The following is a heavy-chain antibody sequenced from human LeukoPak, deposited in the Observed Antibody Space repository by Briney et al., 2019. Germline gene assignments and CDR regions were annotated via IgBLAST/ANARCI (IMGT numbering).Heavy chain of an antibody. Sequence: GGSLRLSCAASGITFEDYAMHWVRQAPGKGLEWVSFISGDGGTTYYPDSVKGRFTISRDNSRTSLYLQMNSLRTEDTALYYCAKDQGASGWGAFDFWGQGTLVTVPS. V-gene: IGHV3-43*02. CDR3: AKDQGASGWGAFDF. CDR1: GITFEDYA. D-gene: IGHD6-19*01. J-gene: IGHJ4*02. CDR2: ISGDGGTT.